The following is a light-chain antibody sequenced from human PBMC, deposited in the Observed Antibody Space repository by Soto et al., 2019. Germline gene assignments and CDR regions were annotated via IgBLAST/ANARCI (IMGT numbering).Light chain of an antibody. CDR2: VAS. J-gene: IGKJ2*01. CDR3: QQTSGVPRT. Sequence: DIQMTQYPSSLSATVGDRVTITCRASQSIGTFLNRYQQRPGEAPKLLIYVASNLHSAVPSRFSGSGSGTDFTLTISSLQSEDFATYFCQQTSGVPRTFGQGTKLESK. CDR1: QSIGTF. V-gene: IGKV1-39*01.